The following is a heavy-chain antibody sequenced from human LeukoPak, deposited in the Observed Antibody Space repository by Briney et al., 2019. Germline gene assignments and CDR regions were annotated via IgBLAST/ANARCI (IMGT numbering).Heavy chain of an antibody. V-gene: IGHV4-4*07. J-gene: IGHJ6*02. CDR3: AKDLGYDILTGYYGPRYYYYGMEV. D-gene: IGHD3-9*01. Sequence: PSETLSLTCTLSGGSLSRYYGSWIRQPAGKGLEWIGRIYTRGDTNYSPSLKSRVTMSVDTSKNQFSLKLSSVTAADTAVYYCAKDLGYDILTGYYGPRYYYYGMEVWGQGTTVTVSS. CDR2: IYTRGDT. CDR1: GGSLSRYY.